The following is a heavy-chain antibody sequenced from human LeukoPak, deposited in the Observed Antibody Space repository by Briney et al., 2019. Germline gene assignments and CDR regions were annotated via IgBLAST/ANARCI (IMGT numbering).Heavy chain of an antibody. D-gene: IGHD6-19*01. CDR3: AKGAGPPWFDP. J-gene: IGHJ5*02. Sequence: SETLSLTCTVSGGSISSGSYYWSWIRQPAGKGLEWIGRIYTSGSTYSPSLKSRVTISIDTSRNQFSMNLNSVTAADTAVYYCAKGAGPPWFDPWGQGTLVTVSS. V-gene: IGHV4-61*02. CDR1: GGSISSGSYY. CDR2: IYTSGST.